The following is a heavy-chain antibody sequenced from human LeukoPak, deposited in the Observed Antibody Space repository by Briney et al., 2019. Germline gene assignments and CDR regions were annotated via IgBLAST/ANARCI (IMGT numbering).Heavy chain of an antibody. J-gene: IGHJ4*02. CDR1: GFPFSNYC. V-gene: IGHV3-48*02. Sequence: GGSLRLSCTASGFPFSNYCMNWVRQAPGKGLEWVSYISSSGSAMHYADSVRGRFTISRDNAENSLFLQMNSLRDEDTAVYYCARGTYGEYGGPAYWGQGTLVTVSS. D-gene: IGHD4-17*01. CDR2: ISSSGSAM. CDR3: ARGTYGEYGGPAY.